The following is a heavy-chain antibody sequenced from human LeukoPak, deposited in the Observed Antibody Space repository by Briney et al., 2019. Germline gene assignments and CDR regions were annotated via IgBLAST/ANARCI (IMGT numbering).Heavy chain of an antibody. CDR3: XXXXXXXEWFNWFDP. CDR1: GGSISSGDYY. CDR2: IYYSGST. V-gene: IGHV4-30-4*01. Sequence: SETLSLTCTVSGGSISSGDYYWSWIRQPPGKGLEWIGYIYYSGSTYYNPSLKSRVTISVDTSKNQFSLKLSSVTAADTAVYXXXXXXXXXEWFNWFDPWGQGTLVTVSS. J-gene: IGHJ5*02. D-gene: IGHD3-3*01.